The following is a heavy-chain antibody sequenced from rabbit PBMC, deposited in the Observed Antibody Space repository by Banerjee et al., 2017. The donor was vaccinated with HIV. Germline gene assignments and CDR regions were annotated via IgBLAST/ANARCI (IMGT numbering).Heavy chain of an antibody. CDR2: IVTGSGST. J-gene: IGHJ4*01. D-gene: IGHD1-1*01. Sequence: QEQLVEYGGDLVQPEGSLTLTCKASGFAFSNNYWICWVRQAPGKGLEWIACIVTGSGSTYYASWAKGRFTISKTSSTTVTLEMTSLTAADTATYFCARFTSSSGAYNHLWGPGTLVTVS. V-gene: IGHV1S45*01. CDR3: ARFTSSSGAYNHL. CDR1: GFAFSNNYW.